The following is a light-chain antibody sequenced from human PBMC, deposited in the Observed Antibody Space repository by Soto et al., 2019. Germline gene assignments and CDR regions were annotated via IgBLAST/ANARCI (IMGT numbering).Light chain of an antibody. V-gene: IGKV3-20*01. J-gene: IGKJ5*01. CDR1: QSIGGNF. CDR2: GAS. Sequence: EIVLTQSPGTLSLSPGEGATLSCRASQSIGGNFLAWYQQRRGQAPRLIIHGASNRATGIPDRFSGSGSGTDFTLTITRLEPEDFAVYYCQQYGSSPLITCGQGTRLEIK. CDR3: QQYGSSPLIT.